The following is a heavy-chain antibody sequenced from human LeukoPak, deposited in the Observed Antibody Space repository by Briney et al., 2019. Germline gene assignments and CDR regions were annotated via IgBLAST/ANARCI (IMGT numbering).Heavy chain of an antibody. Sequence: ASVKVSCKASGYTFTGYYMHWVRQAPGQGHEWMGWINPNSGGTNYAQKFQGRVPMTRDTSISTAYMELRRLRSDDTAVYYCATGYSPLYYFDYWGQGTLVTVSS. CDR2: INPNSGGT. CDR3: ATGYSPLYYFDY. CDR1: GYTFTGYY. J-gene: IGHJ4*02. V-gene: IGHV1-2*02. D-gene: IGHD6-13*01.